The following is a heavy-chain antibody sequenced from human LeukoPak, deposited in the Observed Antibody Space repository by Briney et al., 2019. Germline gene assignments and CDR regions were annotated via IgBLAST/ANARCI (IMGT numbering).Heavy chain of an antibody. CDR2: IYYSGST. CDR1: GGSISSSSYY. J-gene: IGHJ4*02. CDR3: ARVNYRRISDY. V-gene: IGHV4-39*07. Sequence: PSETLSLTCTVSGGSISSSSYYWGWIRQPPGKGLEWIGSIYYSGSTYYNPSLESRVTISVDTSKNQFSLKLSSVTAADTAVYYCARVNYRRISDYWGQGTLVTVSS. D-gene: IGHD4-11*01.